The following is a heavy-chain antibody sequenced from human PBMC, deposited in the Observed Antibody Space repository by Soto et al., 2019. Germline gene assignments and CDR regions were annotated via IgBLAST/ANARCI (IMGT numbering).Heavy chain of an antibody. CDR1: GYTFTGYY. CDR3: AREESWNRNWFDP. CDR2: INPNSGGT. J-gene: IGHJ5*02. V-gene: IGHV1-2*02. D-gene: IGHD1-1*01. Sequence: ASVKVSCKASGYTFTGYYMHWVRQAPGQGLEWVGWINPNSGGTNYAQKFQGRVTMTRDTSISTAFMELSRLRSDDTAVYYCAREESWNRNWFDPWGQGTLVTVSS.